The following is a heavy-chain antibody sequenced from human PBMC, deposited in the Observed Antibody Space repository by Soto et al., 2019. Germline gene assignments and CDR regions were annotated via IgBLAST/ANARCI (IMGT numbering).Heavy chain of an antibody. Sequence: QVQLVQSGAEVKKPGSSVKVSCKASGGTFSSYAISWVRQAPGQGLEWMGGIIPIFGTANYAQKFQGRVTITADESTSIAYMELSSLRSEDTAVYYCARDSPRPGGSSHRFDYWGQGTLVTVSS. CDR2: IIPIFGTA. CDR1: GGTFSSYA. D-gene: IGHD6-6*01. J-gene: IGHJ4*02. V-gene: IGHV1-69*01. CDR3: ARDSPRPGGSSHRFDY.